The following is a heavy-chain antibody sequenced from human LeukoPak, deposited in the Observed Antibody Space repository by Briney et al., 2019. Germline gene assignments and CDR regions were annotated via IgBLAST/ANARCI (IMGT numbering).Heavy chain of an antibody. CDR3: ARDLTSTNPYYYYYYMDV. D-gene: IGHD1-1*01. CDR1: GGSISSGSYY. V-gene: IGHV4-61*02. J-gene: IGHJ6*03. Sequence: SETLSLTCTVSGGSISSGSYYWSWIRQPAGKGLEWIGRIYTSGSTNYNPSLKSRVTISVDTSKNQFSLKLSSVTAADTAVYYCARDLTSTNPYYYYYYMDVWGKGNTVTISS. CDR2: IYTSGST.